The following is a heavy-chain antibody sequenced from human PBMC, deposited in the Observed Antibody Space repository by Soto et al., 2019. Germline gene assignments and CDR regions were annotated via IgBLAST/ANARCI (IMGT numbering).Heavy chain of an antibody. CDR1: GFTFSSFG. Sequence: PGGSLRLSCAASGFTFSSFGMHWVSQAPGKGLEWVAVISYDGSNKYYADSVKGRFTISRDNSKNTLYLQMNSLRAEDTAVYYCAREKEQMATIGPYFDYWGQGTLVTVSS. J-gene: IGHJ4*02. V-gene: IGHV3-30*03. CDR3: AREKEQMATIGPYFDY. CDR2: ISYDGSNK. D-gene: IGHD5-12*01.